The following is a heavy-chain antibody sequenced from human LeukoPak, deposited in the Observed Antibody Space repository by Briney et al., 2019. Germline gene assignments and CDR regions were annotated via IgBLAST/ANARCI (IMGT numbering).Heavy chain of an antibody. CDR2: ISYVGSEE. J-gene: IGHJ4*02. CDR3: AKDPEKYSSSYY. Sequence: GGSLRLSCAASGFTFSSYGMHWVRQAPGKGLEWVAGISYVGSEEFYADSVKGRFIISRDDSKNTLYLQLNSLRADDTAVYYCAKDPEKYSSSYYWGQGTLVTVSS. CDR1: GFTFSSYG. V-gene: IGHV3-30*18. D-gene: IGHD6-13*01.